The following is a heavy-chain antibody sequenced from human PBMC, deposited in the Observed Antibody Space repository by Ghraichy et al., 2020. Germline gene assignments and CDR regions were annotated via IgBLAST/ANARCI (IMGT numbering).Heavy chain of an antibody. J-gene: IGHJ4*02. Sequence: GGSLRLSCTASGFDFSGYWMSWVRQAPGKGLEWVANTKYDGSEKYYVDSMEGRFTISRDNAKNSLFLQMNSLRAEDTAIYYCVTRRGDYWSQGTLVTVSS. CDR2: TKYDGSEK. CDR3: VTRRGDY. V-gene: IGHV3-7*01. CDR1: GFDFSGYW.